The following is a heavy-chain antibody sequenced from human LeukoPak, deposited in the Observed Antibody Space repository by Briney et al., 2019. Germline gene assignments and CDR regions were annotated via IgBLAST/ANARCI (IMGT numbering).Heavy chain of an antibody. J-gene: IGHJ4*02. CDR1: GYTLTELS. D-gene: IGHD5-18*01. CDR2: FDPEDGET. V-gene: IGHV1-24*01. Sequence: ASVKVSCKVSGYTLTELSMHWVRQAPGKGLEWMGGFDPEDGETIYAQKLRGRVTMTEDTSTDTAYMELSSLRSEDTAVYYCATPAGDSYGIVFDYWGQGTLVTVSS. CDR3: ATPAGDSYGIVFDY.